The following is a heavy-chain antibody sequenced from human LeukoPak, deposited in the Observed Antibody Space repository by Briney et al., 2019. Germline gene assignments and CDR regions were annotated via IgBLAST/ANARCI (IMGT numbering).Heavy chain of an antibody. CDR1: GYTFANYL. D-gene: IGHD6-19*01. Sequence: HWASGKVSCKASGYTFANYLIIWVRQAPGQGLEWMGRISTSSGDTTFAQGLQGRLTMTTDTTTSTAYLELRNLRSDDTAVYYCARSFGPLGSSGWYGRFDYWGQGTLVTVSS. J-gene: IGHJ4*02. CDR2: ISTSSGDT. CDR3: ARSFGPLGSSGWYGRFDY. V-gene: IGHV1-18*01.